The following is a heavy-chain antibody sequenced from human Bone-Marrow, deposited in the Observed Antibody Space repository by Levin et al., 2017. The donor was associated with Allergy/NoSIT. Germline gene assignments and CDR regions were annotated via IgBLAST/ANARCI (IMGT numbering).Heavy chain of an antibody. V-gene: IGHV1-18*01. D-gene: IGHD3-16*02. CDR1: GYTFTSYG. J-gene: IGHJ4*02. CDR2: ISAYNGNT. CDR3: ARGNDYVWGSYRTPAYLDY. Sequence: ASVKVSCKASGYTFTSYGISWVRQAPGQGLEWMGWISAYNGNTNYAQKLQGRVTMTTDTSTSTAYMELRSLRSDDTAVYYCARGNDYVWGSYRTPAYLDYWGQGTLVTVSS.